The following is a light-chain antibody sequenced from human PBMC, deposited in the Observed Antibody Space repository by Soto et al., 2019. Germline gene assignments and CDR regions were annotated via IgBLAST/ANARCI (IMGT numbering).Light chain of an antibody. CDR3: QQYNSFPRT. J-gene: IGKJ1*01. CDR2: DAS. Sequence: DIQMNLSPSTLSTSVGDRVTITCRASQSISSWLAWYQQKPGKAPKLLIYDASSMESGVPSRFSGSGSGTEVTLTISSLQPDDFATYYCQQYNSFPRTFGQGTKVEIK. CDR1: QSISSW. V-gene: IGKV1-5*01.